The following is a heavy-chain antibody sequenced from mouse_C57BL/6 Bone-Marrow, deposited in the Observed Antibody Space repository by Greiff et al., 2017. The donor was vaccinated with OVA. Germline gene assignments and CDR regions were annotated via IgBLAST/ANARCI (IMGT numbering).Heavy chain of an antibody. V-gene: IGHV1-26*01. CDR2: INPNNGGT. Sequence: VQLQQSGPELVKPGASVKISCKASGYTFTDYYMNWVKQSHGKSLEWIGDINPNNGGTSYNQKFKGKATLTVDKSSSTAYMELRSLTSEDSAVYYCARSGGYYVAYWGQGTLVTVSA. CDR3: ARSGGYYVAY. D-gene: IGHD2-3*01. J-gene: IGHJ3*01. CDR1: GYTFTDYY.